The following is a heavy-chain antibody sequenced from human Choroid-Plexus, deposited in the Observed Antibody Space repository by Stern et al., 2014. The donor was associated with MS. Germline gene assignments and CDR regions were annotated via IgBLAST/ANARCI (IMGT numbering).Heavy chain of an antibody. CDR1: GYPFTNYY. CDR2: INPSGGGT. J-gene: IGHJ4*02. D-gene: IGHD2-15*01. Sequence: QVQLVQSGAEVKKPGASVKVSCKASGYPFTNYYIHWVRQAPGQGLEWMGVINPSGGGTTYTQKFPGKITMTRDTSTSTVYMELSSLTSEETAMYYCAREALVVEGAVTNPGGFFEYGGQGTRVTVSS. CDR3: AREALVVEGAVTNPGGFFEY. V-gene: IGHV1-46*01.